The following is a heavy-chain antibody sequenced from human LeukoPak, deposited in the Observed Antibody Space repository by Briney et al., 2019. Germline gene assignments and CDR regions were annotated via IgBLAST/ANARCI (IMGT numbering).Heavy chain of an antibody. D-gene: IGHD3-22*01. CDR2: IYHSGST. CDR1: GGSISSSNW. Sequence: PSETLSLTCAVSGGSISSSNWWSWVRQPPGKGLEWIGEIYHSGSTNYNPSLKSRVTISVDKSKNQFSLKLSSVTAADTAVYYCARGGHSSGYYHAQHFDYWGQGTLVTVSS. V-gene: IGHV4-4*02. J-gene: IGHJ4*02. CDR3: ARGGHSSGYYHAQHFDY.